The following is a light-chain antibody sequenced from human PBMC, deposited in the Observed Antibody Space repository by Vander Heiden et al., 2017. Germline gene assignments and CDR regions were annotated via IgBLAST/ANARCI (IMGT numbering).Light chain of an antibody. CDR2: GKN. CDR1: SLRSYY. CDR3: NSRDTSGKHLV. Sequence: SSELTQDPAVSVALGQTVRITCHGDSLRSYYASWYQQKSGQATVLVMYGKNNRPSGIPDRFSGSSSGNTASLTITGAQAEDEADYYCNSRDTSGKHLVFGGGTKLTVL. V-gene: IGLV3-19*01. J-gene: IGLJ2*01.